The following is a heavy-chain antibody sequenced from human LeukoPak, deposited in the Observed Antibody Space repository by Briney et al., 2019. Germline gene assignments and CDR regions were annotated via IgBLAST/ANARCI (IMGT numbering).Heavy chain of an antibody. CDR2: IYYSGST. D-gene: IGHD4-11*01. V-gene: IGHV4-59*01. CDR3: ARLQYRYYYMDV. CDR1: GGSISSYY. Sequence: KPSETLSLTCTVSGGSISSYYWSWIRQPPGKGLEWIGYIYYSGSTNYNPSLKSRVTISVDTSKNQFSLKLSSVTAADTAVYYCARLQYRYYYMDVWGKGTTVTVSS. J-gene: IGHJ6*03.